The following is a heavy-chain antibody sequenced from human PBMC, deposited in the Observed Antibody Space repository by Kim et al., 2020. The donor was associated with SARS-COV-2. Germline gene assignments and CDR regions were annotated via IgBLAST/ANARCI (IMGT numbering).Heavy chain of an antibody. Sequence: SETLSLTCTVSGGSISSYYWSWIRQPPGKGLEWIGYIYYSGSTNYNPSLKSRVTISVDTSKNQFSLKLSSVTAADTAVYYCARVHIVVVPAAIHNWFDPWGQGTLVTVSS. J-gene: IGHJ5*02. D-gene: IGHD2-2*01. CDR1: GGSISSYY. CDR2: IYYSGST. V-gene: IGHV4-59*01. CDR3: ARVHIVVVPAAIHNWFDP.